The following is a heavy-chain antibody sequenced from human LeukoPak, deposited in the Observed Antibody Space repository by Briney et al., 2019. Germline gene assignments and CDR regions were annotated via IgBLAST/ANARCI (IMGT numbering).Heavy chain of an antibody. Sequence: PSETPSLTCTVSGGSVTNIDSYWVWVRQAPGKGLEWVGSIYHGGATYYNPALRSRLAISADASKNQFSVKLTSVTAADTAVYYCVRRGYTLVPLWGQGTLVTVSS. CDR2: IYHGGAT. CDR3: VRRGYTLVPL. V-gene: IGHV4-39*01. D-gene: IGHD2-8*02. J-gene: IGHJ4*02. CDR1: GGSVTNIDSY.